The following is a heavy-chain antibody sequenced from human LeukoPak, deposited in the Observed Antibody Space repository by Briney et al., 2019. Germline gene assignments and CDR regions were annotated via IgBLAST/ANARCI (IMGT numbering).Heavy chain of an antibody. V-gene: IGHV3-11*04. CDR2: ISSSGSTI. CDR1: GFTFSDYY. J-gene: IGHJ2*01. D-gene: IGHD4-17*01. Sequence: GGSLRLSCAASGFTFSDYYMSWIRQAPGKGLEWVSYISSSGSTIYYADSVKGRFTISRDNAKNSLYLQMNSLRAEDTAVYYCARYTVTTPYPHWYFDLWGRGTLVTVSS. CDR3: ARYTVTTPYPHWYFDL.